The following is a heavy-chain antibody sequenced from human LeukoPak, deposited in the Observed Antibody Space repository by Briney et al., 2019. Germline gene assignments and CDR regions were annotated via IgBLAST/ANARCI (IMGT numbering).Heavy chain of an antibody. Sequence: SETLSLTCTVSGGSISSYYWSWIRQPPGKGLEWIGYIYYSGSTNYNPSLKSRVTISVDTSKNQFSLKLSSVTAADTAVYHCARTDFTFGGVIVFDYWGQGTLVTVSS. J-gene: IGHJ4*02. D-gene: IGHD3-16*02. CDR3: ARTDFTFGGVIVFDY. V-gene: IGHV4-59*01. CDR1: GGSISSYY. CDR2: IYYSGST.